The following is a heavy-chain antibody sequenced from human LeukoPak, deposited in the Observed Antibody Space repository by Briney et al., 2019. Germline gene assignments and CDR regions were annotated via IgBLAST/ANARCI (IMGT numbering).Heavy chain of an antibody. Sequence: ASVKVSCKASGYTFTSYDINWLRQATGQGLEWMGYMNPISGYTGYSRKFQGRVTMTRDTSKTTAYMELSSLRSEDTAVYYCAIRYGSGEKYYYYYYMDVWGKGTTVTVSS. CDR2: MNPISGYT. CDR3: AIRYGSGEKYYYYYYMDV. V-gene: IGHV1-8*01. D-gene: IGHD3-10*01. CDR1: GYTFTSYD. J-gene: IGHJ6*03.